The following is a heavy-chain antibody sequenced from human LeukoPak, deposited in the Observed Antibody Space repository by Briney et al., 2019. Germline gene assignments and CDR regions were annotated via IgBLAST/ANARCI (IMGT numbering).Heavy chain of an antibody. CDR2: ISWNSGSI. J-gene: IGHJ4*02. Sequence: GGSLGLSRAASGFTFDDYAMHWVRQAPGKGLEWVSGISWNSGSIGYADSVKGRFTISRDNAKNSLYLQMNSLRAEDTALYYCAKDTAQPGIAVWYYFDYWGQGTLVTVSS. V-gene: IGHV3-9*01. CDR3: AKDTAQPGIAVWYYFDY. CDR1: GFTFDDYA. D-gene: IGHD6-19*01.